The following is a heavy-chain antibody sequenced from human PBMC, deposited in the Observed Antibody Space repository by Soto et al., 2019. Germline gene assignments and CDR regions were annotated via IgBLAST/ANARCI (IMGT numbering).Heavy chain of an antibody. V-gene: IGHV3-48*03. CDR2: ISSSGSTA. D-gene: IGHD2-15*01. CDR3: TRAAWCPYLSFY. CDR1: GFTFSRFE. Sequence: PGGSLRLSCAAPGFTFSRFELHWVRQAPGKWLEWISYISSSGSTAYYASSVEGRFTISRDNANNSVYLQMDSLRAEDTALYYCTRAAWCPYLSFYWGQGXLVTVYS. J-gene: IGHJ4*02.